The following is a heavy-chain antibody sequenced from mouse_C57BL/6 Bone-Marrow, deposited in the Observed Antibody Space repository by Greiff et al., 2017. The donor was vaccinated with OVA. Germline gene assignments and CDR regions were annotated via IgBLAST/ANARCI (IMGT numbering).Heavy chain of an antibody. CDR2: IDPDNGDT. CDR1: GFTFTDDY. Sequence: EVQLQQSGAALVRPGASVKLSCTASGFTFTDDYMHWVKQSPEQGLEWIGWIDPDNGDTEYAYKFQGKATITADTSSNTAYMQLSRLTSEDTAVYYCTTCGSFDYWGQGTTLTVSA. J-gene: IGHJ2*01. CDR3: TTCGSFDY. D-gene: IGHD1-1*02. V-gene: IGHV14-4*01.